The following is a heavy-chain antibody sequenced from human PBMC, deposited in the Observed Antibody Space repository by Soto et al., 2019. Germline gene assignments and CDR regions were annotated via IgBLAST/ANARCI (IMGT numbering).Heavy chain of an antibody. V-gene: IGHV4-61*01. CDR2: VYYSGTT. D-gene: IGHD1-26*01. J-gene: IGHJ5*02. Sequence: SETLSLTCSVSGGSVSNKTYYWSWIRQPPGKRLEWIGYVYYSGTTNYNPSLKSRVTISVDLSKNQFSLRLSSVNTADTAVYYCARDMHAGFTHYFDPWGQGTLVTVSS. CDR3: ARDMHAGFTHYFDP. CDR1: GGSVSNKTYY.